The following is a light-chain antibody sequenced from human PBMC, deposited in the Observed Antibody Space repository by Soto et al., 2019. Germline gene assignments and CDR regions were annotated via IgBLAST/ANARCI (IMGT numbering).Light chain of an antibody. J-gene: IGLJ1*01. V-gene: IGLV2-8*01. Sequence: QSVLTQPPSASGSPGQSVTISCTGTSSDVGKYDYVSWFQHHPGKAPKLIIYEVSKRPSGVPDRFSGSKSGSTASLTVSGLQTEDEADYYCNSHVAGSKVFGTGTKVTVL. CDR3: NSHVAGSKV. CDR1: SSDVGKYDY. CDR2: EVS.